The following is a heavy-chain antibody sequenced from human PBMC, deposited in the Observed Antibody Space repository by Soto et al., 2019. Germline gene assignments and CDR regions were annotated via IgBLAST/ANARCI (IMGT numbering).Heavy chain of an antibody. CDR1: GFTFSIYA. CDR3: AKDGRRYSSSSRALDI. CDR2: ISGGGGST. J-gene: IGHJ3*02. D-gene: IGHD6-6*01. Sequence: GGSLRLSCAASGFTFSIYAMSWVRQAPGKGLEWVSLISGGGGSTYYADSVKGRFTISRDNSKNTLYLQMNSLRAEDTAVYYCAKDGRRYSSSSRALDIWGQGTLVTVSS. V-gene: IGHV3-23*01.